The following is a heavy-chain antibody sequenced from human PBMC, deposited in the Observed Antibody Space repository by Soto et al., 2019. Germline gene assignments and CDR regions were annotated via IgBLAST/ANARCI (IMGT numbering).Heavy chain of an antibody. V-gene: IGHV1-69*13. Sequence: SVKVSCKASGGTLSSYAISWVRQAPVQGLEWMGGIIPIFGTANYAQKFQGRVTITADESTSTAYMELSSLRSEDTAVYYCARDLDGGNWNSDYYYGMDVWGQGTTVTVSS. CDR2: IIPIFGTA. D-gene: IGHD1-7*01. J-gene: IGHJ6*02. CDR1: GGTLSSYA. CDR3: ARDLDGGNWNSDYYYGMDV.